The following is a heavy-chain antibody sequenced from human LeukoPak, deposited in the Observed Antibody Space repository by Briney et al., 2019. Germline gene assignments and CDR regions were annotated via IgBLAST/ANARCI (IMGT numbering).Heavy chain of an antibody. D-gene: IGHD7-27*01. V-gene: IGHV3-15*07. CDR1: GFAFSDAW. CDR2: IKRKTDAGTT. J-gene: IGHJ4*02. CDR3: TTGNWGPY. Sequence: GGSLRLSCAASGFAFSDAWMNWVRQAPGKGLEWVGRIKRKTDAGTTDYAAPVKGRFTISRDDSKNTLYLQMNSLKTEDTAVYYCTTGNWGPYWGQGTLVTVSS.